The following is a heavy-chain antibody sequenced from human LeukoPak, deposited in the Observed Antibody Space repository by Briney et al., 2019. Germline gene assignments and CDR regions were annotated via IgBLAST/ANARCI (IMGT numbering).Heavy chain of an antibody. V-gene: IGHV3-11*01. J-gene: IGHJ4*02. Sequence: GGSLRLSCAASGFTFSDYYMSWIRQAPGKGLEWVSYISESGSTISYADSVKGRFSISRDNAKNSMYLQMNSLRPEDTAVYYCARAGVTFDNWGQGTLVTVSS. CDR2: ISESGSTI. CDR1: GFTFSDYY. D-gene: IGHD3-10*01. CDR3: ARAGVTFDN.